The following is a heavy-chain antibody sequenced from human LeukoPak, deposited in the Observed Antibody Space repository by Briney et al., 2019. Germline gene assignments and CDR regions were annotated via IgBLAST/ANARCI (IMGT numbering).Heavy chain of an antibody. V-gene: IGHV3-30*04. J-gene: IGHJ4*02. CDR2: ISYDGSNK. Sequence: SGGSLRLSCVASGFTFSSYAMHWVRQAPGKGLEWVAVISYDGSNKYYADSVKGRFTISRDNSKNTLYLQMNSLRAEDTAVYYCARPNGVVIISLIFDYWGQGTLVTASS. CDR3: ARPNGVVIISLIFDY. CDR1: GFTFSSYA. D-gene: IGHD3-3*01.